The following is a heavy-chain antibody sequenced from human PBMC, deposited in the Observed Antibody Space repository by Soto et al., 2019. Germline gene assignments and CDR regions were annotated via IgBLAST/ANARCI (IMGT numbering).Heavy chain of an antibody. CDR3: AKGPR. CDR1: GFTFSNIW. V-gene: IGHV3-7*01. Sequence: LVESGGGLVQPGGPLGLSWAASGFTFSNIWWSWFRRSPEKGPEWVASISPDGGEIYYVDSVKGRFTISRDNTRNSLYLQMNSLRAEDTAVYYCAKGPRWGQGTLVTVSS. CDR2: ISPDGGEI. J-gene: IGHJ4*02.